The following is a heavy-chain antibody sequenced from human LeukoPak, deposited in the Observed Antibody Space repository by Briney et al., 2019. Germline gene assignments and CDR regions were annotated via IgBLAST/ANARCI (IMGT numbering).Heavy chain of an antibody. D-gene: IGHD6-13*01. Sequence: SETLSLTCTVSGGSISSYYWSWIRQPPGKGLEWIGYIYTSGSTNYNPSLKSRVTISVDTSKYQFSLKLSSVTAADTAVYYCARRGSISSRSYYYFYMDVWGKGTTVTVSS. CDR2: IYTSGST. CDR1: GGSISSYY. J-gene: IGHJ6*03. CDR3: ARRGSISSRSYYYFYMDV. V-gene: IGHV4-4*09.